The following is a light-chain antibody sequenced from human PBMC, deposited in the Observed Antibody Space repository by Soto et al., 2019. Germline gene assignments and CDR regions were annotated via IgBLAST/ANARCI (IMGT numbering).Light chain of an antibody. CDR2: EAT. CDR3: CAYAGSGTVV. Sequence: QSVLTQPASVSGSPEQSITISCTGTSSDAGSYNLVSWYQQHPGKAPKVRIYEATKRPSGVSNRFSGSKSGNTASLTISGLQAEDEADYYCCAYAGSGTVVFGGGTKVTVL. V-gene: IGLV2-23*02. CDR1: SSDAGSYNL. J-gene: IGLJ3*02.